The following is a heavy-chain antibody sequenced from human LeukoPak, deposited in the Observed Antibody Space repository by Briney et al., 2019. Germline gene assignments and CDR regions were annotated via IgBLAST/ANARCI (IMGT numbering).Heavy chain of an antibody. J-gene: IGHJ5*02. D-gene: IGHD1-14*01. CDR3: ARDVNRNWFDP. CDR2: ISASGGST. V-gene: IGHV3-23*01. Sequence: GESLRLSCVDSGFTFSSYDMSWVRQIPGEGLEWVSAISASGGSTYYADSVKGRFTISRDNTKSTLYLHMNGLRAEDTAIFYYARDVNRNWFDPWGQGTLVTVSS. CDR1: GFTFSSYD.